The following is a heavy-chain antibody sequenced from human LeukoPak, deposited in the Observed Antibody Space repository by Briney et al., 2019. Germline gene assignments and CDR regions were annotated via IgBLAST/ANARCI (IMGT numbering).Heavy chain of an antibody. CDR1: GGTFISYA. CDR3: ARVGMVRGVMSYYFDY. V-gene: IGHV1-69*13. CDR2: IITIFGTA. D-gene: IGHD3-10*01. J-gene: IGHJ4*02. Sequence: SVTVSFKASGGTFISYAISWVRQAPGQGLEWMGGIITIFGTANYAQKFQGRVTITADESTSTAYMELSSLRSEDTAVYYCARVGMVRGVMSYYFDYWGRGTLVTVSS.